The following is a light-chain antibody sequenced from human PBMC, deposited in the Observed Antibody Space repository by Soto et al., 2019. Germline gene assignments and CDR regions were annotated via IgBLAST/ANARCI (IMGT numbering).Light chain of an antibody. CDR3: VSYTSSTTYV. CDR2: DVA. J-gene: IGLJ1*01. V-gene: IGLV2-14*03. CDR1: ISDVGGSNF. Sequence: QYVLTQPSSLSYSRGHSITIPYTGTISDVGGSNFVSCYQQHPGKPPKLIIYDVANLPSGVSNRFSGSKSGSTASLIISRLQTEDEADYYCVSYTSSTTYVFGTGTKVTVL.